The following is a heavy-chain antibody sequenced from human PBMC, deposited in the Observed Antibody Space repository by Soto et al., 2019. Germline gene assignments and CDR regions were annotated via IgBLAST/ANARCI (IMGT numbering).Heavy chain of an antibody. CDR3: ARDAVDVTKMVFVSPIDY. CDR2: ISFDGAND. D-gene: IGHD2-8*01. J-gene: IGHJ4*02. Sequence: QVYLVESGGGVVQPGRSLRLSCAASGFMFRNHAMHWVRQAPGKGLDWVAVISFDGANDFYADSVKGRFPISRDNSRNTLYLQMDSLRPEDTAVYYCARDAVDVTKMVFVSPIDYWGQGALVTVSS. V-gene: IGHV3-30-3*01. CDR1: GFMFRNHA.